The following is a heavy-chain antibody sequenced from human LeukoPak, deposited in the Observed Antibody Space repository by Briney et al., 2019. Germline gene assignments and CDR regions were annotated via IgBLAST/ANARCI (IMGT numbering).Heavy chain of an antibody. CDR3: AKDFNPRYSSGWFFDY. CDR1: GFTFSSYG. Sequence: GGSLTLSCAASGFTFSSYGMSWVRQAPGKGLEWVSAISGSGGSTYYADSVKGRFAISRDNSKNTRYLQMNSLRAEDTAVYYCAKDFNPRYSSGWFFDYWGQGTLVTVSS. J-gene: IGHJ4*02. V-gene: IGHV3-23*01. D-gene: IGHD6-19*01. CDR2: ISGSGGST.